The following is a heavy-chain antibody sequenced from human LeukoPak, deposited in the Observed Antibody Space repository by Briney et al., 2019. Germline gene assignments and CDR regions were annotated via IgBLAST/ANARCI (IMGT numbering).Heavy chain of an antibody. CDR1: GFTFSNYG. CDR3: AKVRVGTAHFDY. D-gene: IGHD2-15*01. Sequence: GGSLRLSCAASGFTFSNYGMHWVRQAPGKGLEWVVVISHDGSNNNYADSVKGRFTISRDNSKNTLYLQMNSLRPEDMAVYYCAKVRVGTAHFDYWGQGTLVTVSS. J-gene: IGHJ4*02. V-gene: IGHV3-30*18. CDR2: ISHDGSNN.